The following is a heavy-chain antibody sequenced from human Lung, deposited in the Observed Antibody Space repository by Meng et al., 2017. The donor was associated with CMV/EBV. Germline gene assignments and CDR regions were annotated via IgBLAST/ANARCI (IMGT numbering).Heavy chain of an antibody. D-gene: IGHD3/OR15-3a*01. Sequence: SETLSLTCTVSGGSITSSTYYWGWIRQPPGKGLEWLGTTYYRGSTYYNPSLKSRVTISIDTSKIQFSLRLTSVTAADTAVYYCARGVGVYNFWTGSEPNGASDTWGQGXMVTVSS. CDR2: TYYRGST. CDR1: GGSITSSTYY. J-gene: IGHJ3*02. CDR3: ARGVGVYNFWTGSEPNGASDT. V-gene: IGHV4-39*07.